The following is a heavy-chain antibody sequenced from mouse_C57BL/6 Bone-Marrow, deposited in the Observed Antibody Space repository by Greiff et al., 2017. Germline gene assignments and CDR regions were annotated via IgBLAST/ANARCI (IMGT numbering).Heavy chain of an antibody. D-gene: IGHD2-1*01. Sequence: EVMLVESGGGLVKPGGSLKLSCAASGFTFRSYAMSWVRQTPEKRLEWVATISDGGSYTYYPDNVKGRFTISRDNAKNNLYLQMSHLKSEDTAMYYCARDLFYYGFAYWGQGTLVTVSA. CDR1: GFTFRSYA. CDR2: ISDGGSYT. V-gene: IGHV5-4*01. CDR3: ARDLFYYGFAY. J-gene: IGHJ3*01.